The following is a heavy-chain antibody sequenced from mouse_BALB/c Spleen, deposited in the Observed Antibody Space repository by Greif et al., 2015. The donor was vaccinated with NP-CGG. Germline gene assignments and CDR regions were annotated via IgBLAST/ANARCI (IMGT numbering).Heavy chain of an antibody. CDR1: GYSFTSYY. Sequence: VQLQQSGPELVKPGASVKISCKASGYSFTSYYIHWVKQRPGQGLEWIGWIFPGSGNTKYNEKFKGKATLTADTSSSTAYMQLSSLTSEDSAVYFCARHYRYDGYYFDYWGQGTTLTVSS. D-gene: IGHD2-14*01. J-gene: IGHJ2*01. V-gene: IGHV1-66*01. CDR2: IFPGSGNT. CDR3: ARHYRYDGYYFDY.